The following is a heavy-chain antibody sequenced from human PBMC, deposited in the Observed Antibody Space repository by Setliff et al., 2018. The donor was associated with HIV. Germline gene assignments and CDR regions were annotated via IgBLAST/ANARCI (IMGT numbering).Heavy chain of an antibody. Sequence: PSETLSLTCTVSGGPISSDYWSWIRQPAGRGLEWIGRIYTTGTTDYNPSLKTRVSMSIDTSKNQFSLNLTSVTAADTAVYYCASGPYCSNGVCRYSVWYFDFWGQGTRVTVSS. CDR1: GGPISSDY. J-gene: IGHJ4*02. D-gene: IGHD2-8*01. V-gene: IGHV4-4*07. CDR2: IYTTGTT. CDR3: ASGPYCSNGVCRYSVWYFDF.